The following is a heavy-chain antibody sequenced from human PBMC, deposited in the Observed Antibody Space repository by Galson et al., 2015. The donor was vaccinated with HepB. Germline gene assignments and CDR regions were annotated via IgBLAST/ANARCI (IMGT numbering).Heavy chain of an antibody. J-gene: IGHJ2*01. CDR3: ARDCLTGPYSRSSYLEIPYWYFDP. CDR1: GGTFSSYA. CDR2: IIPIFGTA. Sequence: SVKVSCKASGGTFSSYAISWVRQAPGQGLEWMGGIIPIFGTANYAQKFQGRVTITADESTSTAYMELSNLRSEDTAVYYCARDCLTGPYSRSSYLEIPYWYFDPWGPATPVTVSS. D-gene: IGHD6-6*01. V-gene: IGHV1-69*13.